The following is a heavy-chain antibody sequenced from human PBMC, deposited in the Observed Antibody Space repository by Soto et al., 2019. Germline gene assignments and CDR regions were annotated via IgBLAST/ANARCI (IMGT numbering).Heavy chain of an antibody. CDR1: GFTFSSYA. J-gene: IGHJ3*02. CDR2: ISYDGSNK. Sequence: SLRLSCAASGFTFSSYAMHWVRQAPGKGLGWVAVISYDGSNKYYADPVKGRFTISRDNSKNTLYLQMNSLRAEDTAVYYCAKVTFDGYWAYDAFDIWGQGTMVTVSS. V-gene: IGHV3-30*04. D-gene: IGHD3-22*01. CDR3: AKVTFDGYWAYDAFDI.